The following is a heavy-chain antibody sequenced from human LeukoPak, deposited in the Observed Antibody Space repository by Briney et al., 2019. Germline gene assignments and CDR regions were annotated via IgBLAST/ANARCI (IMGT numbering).Heavy chain of an antibody. CDR1: GFTFSSYE. CDR3: TRQHCSGGTCSYVDY. V-gene: IGHV3-73*01. CDR2: IRTKPNSYTT. Sequence: PGGSLRLSCAASGFTFSSYEMNWVRQASGRGLEWVGLIRTKPNSYTTVYAASVKGRFTISRDDSKNTAYLQMNSLKAEDTAVYYCTRQHCSGGTCSYVDYWGQGTLVTVSS. J-gene: IGHJ4*02. D-gene: IGHD2-15*01.